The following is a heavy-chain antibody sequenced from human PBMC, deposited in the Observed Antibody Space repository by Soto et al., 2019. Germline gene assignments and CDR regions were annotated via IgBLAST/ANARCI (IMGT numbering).Heavy chain of an antibody. CDR3: ATKSTIFGVVIPPYYYGMDV. CDR2: INPSGGST. Sequence: GASMKVSCKAAGYTFTSCYMHWVRQAPGQGLEWMGIINPSGGSTSYAQKFQGRVTMTRDTSTSTVYMELSSLRSEDTAVYYCATKSTIFGVVIPPYYYGMDVWGQVTTVTVSS. CDR1: GYTFTSCY. J-gene: IGHJ6*02. V-gene: IGHV1-46*01. D-gene: IGHD3-3*01.